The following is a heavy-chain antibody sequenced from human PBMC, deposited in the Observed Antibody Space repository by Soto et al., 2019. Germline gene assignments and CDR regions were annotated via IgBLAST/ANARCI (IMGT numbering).Heavy chain of an antibody. CDR1: GGSISSSNW. J-gene: IGHJ6*02. CDR3: ARDRIVVVPAAMKPYYYYGMDV. D-gene: IGHD2-2*01. Sequence: QVQLQESGPGLVKPSGTLSLTCAVSGGSISSSNWWSWVRQPPGKGLEWIGEIYHSGSPNYNPSLKRRVPIPFAKSKNQFSLKLSSVTAADTAVYYCARDRIVVVPAAMKPYYYYGMDVWGQGTTVTVSS. CDR2: IYHSGSP. V-gene: IGHV4-4*02.